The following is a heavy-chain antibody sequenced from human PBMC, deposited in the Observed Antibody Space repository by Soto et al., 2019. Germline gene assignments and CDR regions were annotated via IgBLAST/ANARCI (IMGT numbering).Heavy chain of an antibody. Sequence: PGGSLRLSCAVSGFTFSSYAMTWVRQAPGKGLEWVSGMSGSGGRTYYADSVNGRFTVSRDTSNNTFYLHMNSLRAEDTAVYYCANFDPAAILARKSQSTVYWGPGTLVTVSS. CDR2: MSGSGGRT. V-gene: IGHV3-23*01. D-gene: IGHD2-2*01. CDR1: GFTFSSYA. CDR3: ANFDPAAILARKSQSTVY. J-gene: IGHJ4*02.